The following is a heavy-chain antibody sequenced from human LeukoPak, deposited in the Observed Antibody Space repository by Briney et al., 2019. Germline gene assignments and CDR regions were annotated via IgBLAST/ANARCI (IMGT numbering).Heavy chain of an antibody. Sequence: GGSLRLSCAASGFTFSPFWMTWVRQAPGKGLEWVANIKQDGSEKYYMDSVKGRFTISRDNPKNSLYLQMNSLRAEDTAVYYCARVYATVRGVYWFDPWGQGTLVTVSS. CDR2: IKQDGSEK. CDR1: GFTFSPFW. V-gene: IGHV3-7*05. D-gene: IGHD3-10*01. J-gene: IGHJ5*02. CDR3: ARVYATVRGVYWFDP.